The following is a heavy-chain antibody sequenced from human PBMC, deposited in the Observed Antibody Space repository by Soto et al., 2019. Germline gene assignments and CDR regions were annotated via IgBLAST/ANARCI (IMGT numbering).Heavy chain of an antibody. Sequence: GGSLRLSXAASGFTFSSYGMHWVRQAPGKGLEWVAVISYDGSEKYYRDSVKGRFTISRDNSKNALFLQMNSLRAEDTAVYYCAKDLWRGYYGPLDYWGQGTLVTVSS. CDR1: GFTFSSYG. J-gene: IGHJ4*02. CDR3: AKDLWRGYYGPLDY. V-gene: IGHV3-30*18. D-gene: IGHD4-17*01. CDR2: ISYDGSEK.